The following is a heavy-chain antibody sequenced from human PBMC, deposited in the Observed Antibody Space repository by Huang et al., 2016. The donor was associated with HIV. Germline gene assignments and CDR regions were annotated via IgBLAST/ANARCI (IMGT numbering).Heavy chain of an antibody. CDR1: GGSISSSSYY. V-gene: IGHV4-39*01. D-gene: IGHD2-2*01. CDR2: IDYRCRN. CDR3: ARHMDCSSSSCLAGGHERGPFDM. Sequence: QLQLQESGPGLVKPSETLSLTCSVSGGSISSSSYYWGWIRQPPGKGLEWIGSIDYRCRNFYNPALKSRVTISVDTSKNQFSLRLSSVTAADTSVYYCARHMDCSSSSCLAGGHERGPFDMWGQGTMVTVSS. J-gene: IGHJ3*02.